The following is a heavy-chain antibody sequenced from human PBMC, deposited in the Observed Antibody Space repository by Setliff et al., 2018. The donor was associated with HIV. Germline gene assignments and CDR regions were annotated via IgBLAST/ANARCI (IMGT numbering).Heavy chain of an antibody. CDR2: INHSGST. CDR1: GGSVSSSTYS. Sequence: SETLSLTCNVSGGSVSSSTYSWSWIRQPPGKGLEWIGEINHSGSTNYNPSLKSRVTISVDTSKNQFSLKLSSVTAADTAVYYCARTGDSSSSNLYYYYYMDVWGKGTTVTVSS. CDR3: ARTGDSSSSNLYYYYYMDV. V-gene: IGHV4-39*07. D-gene: IGHD6-6*01. J-gene: IGHJ6*03.